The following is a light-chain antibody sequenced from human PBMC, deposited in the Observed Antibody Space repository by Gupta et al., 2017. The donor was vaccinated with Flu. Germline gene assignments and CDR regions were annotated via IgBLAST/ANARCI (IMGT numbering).Light chain of an antibody. V-gene: IGKV1-39*01. CDR3: QQTYSDPRT. Sequence: LSASVGDRVTITCRASQYSSSYLNWYQHKPGKAPKLLIYAASSLQSGVPSRFSGSGSGTDFTLTINSLQPEDFATYYCQQTYSDPRTFGQGTKVEIK. J-gene: IGKJ1*01. CDR2: AAS. CDR1: QYSSSY.